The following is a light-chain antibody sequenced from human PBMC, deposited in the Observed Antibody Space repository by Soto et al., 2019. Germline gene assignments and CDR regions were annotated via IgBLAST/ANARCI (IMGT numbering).Light chain of an antibody. J-gene: IGKJ1*01. CDR2: KAS. CDR1: QSISSW. Sequence: DIQMTHSPSTLSASVGDRVIITCRASQSISSWLVWYQQKPGKAPNLLIYKASTLKSGVPSRFSGSGSGTEFTLTISSLQPDDFATYYCQQYDNDSWTFGQGTKVEIK. V-gene: IGKV1-5*03. CDR3: QQYDNDSWT.